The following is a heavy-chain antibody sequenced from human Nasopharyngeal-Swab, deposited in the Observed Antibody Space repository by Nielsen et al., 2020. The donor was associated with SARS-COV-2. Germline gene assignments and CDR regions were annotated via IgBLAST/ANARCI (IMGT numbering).Heavy chain of an antibody. V-gene: IGHV3-30*04. CDR2: ISYDGSNK. D-gene: IGHD1-26*01. CDR1: GFTFSSYA. J-gene: IGHJ4*02. Sequence: LSLTCAASGFTFSSYAMHWVRQAPGKGLEWVAVISYDGSNKYYADSVKGRFTISRDNSKNTLYLQMNSLRAEDTAVYYCARSLGGSYYGPNDYWGQGTLVTVSS. CDR3: ARSLGGSYYGPNDY.